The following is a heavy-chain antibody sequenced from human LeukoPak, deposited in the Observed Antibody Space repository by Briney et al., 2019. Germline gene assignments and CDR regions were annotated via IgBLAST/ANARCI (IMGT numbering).Heavy chain of an antibody. Sequence: ASVKVSCKASGYTFTGYYMHWVRQAPGQGLEWMGWINPNSGGTNYAQKFQGRVTMTRDTSISKAYMELSRLRSDDTAVYYCARLDYYDSSGYYHWGQGTLVTVSS. J-gene: IGHJ4*02. CDR2: INPNSGGT. D-gene: IGHD3-22*01. CDR3: ARLDYYDSSGYYH. CDR1: GYTFTGYY. V-gene: IGHV1-2*02.